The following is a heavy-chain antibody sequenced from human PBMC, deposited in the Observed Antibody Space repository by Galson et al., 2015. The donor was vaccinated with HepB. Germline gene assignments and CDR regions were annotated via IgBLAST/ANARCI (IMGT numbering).Heavy chain of an antibody. CDR3: AKDPDIVVVPAATYFDY. CDR2: ISGSGGST. Sequence: SLRLSCAASGFTFSSYAMSWVRQAPGKGLEWVSAISGSGGSTYYADSVKGRFTISRDNSKNTLYLQMNSLRAEDTAVYYCAKDPDIVVVPAATYFDYWGQGTLVTVSS. CDR1: GFTFSSYA. D-gene: IGHD2-2*01. J-gene: IGHJ4*02. V-gene: IGHV3-23*01.